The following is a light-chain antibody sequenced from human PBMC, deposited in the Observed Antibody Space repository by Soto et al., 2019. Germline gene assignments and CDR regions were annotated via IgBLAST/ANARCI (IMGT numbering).Light chain of an antibody. CDR1: TSDIGGYDY. CDR2: DVY. Sequence: QSALTQPASVSGSPGQSITISCIGTTSDIGGYDYVSWYQHHPGKAPKLLIYDVYNRPSGISTRFSGSESGNTASLTISGLQTEDEADYYCTSYVSASTPYVLGTGTKVTVL. V-gene: IGLV2-14*01. J-gene: IGLJ1*01. CDR3: TSYVSASTPYV.